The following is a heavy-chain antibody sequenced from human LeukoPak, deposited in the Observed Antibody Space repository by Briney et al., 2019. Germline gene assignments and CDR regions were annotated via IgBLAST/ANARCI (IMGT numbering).Heavy chain of an antibody. CDR1: GFIFSIYG. J-gene: IGHJ4*02. Sequence: PGRSLRISCAASGFIFSIYGMHWVRQAPGKGLEWVTVIGYDGRNKQYADSVKGRFTISRDNSKNMIYLQMNSPRVEDTAVYYCVRDARMETKAGQPFDDWGQGTLVTVSS. V-gene: IGHV3-33*01. D-gene: IGHD6-19*01. CDR3: VRDARMETKAGQPFDD. CDR2: IGYDGRNK.